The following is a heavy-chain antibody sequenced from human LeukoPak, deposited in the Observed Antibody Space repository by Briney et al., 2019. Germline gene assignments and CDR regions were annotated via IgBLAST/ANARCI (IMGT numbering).Heavy chain of an antibody. CDR2: IYHSGSS. V-gene: IGHV4-59*12. Sequence: PSETLSLTCTVSGVSMSSYFWSWIRQPPGKGLEWIGYIYHSGSSHYNPSLKSRVTISVDTSKTQFSLKLSSVTAADTAVYYCASRYYDILTGYKNWFDPWGQGTLVTVSS. CDR3: ASRYYDILTGYKNWFDP. D-gene: IGHD3-9*01. CDR1: GVSMSSYF. J-gene: IGHJ5*02.